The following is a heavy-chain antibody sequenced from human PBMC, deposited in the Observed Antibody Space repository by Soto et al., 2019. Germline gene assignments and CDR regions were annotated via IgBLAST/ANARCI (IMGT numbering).Heavy chain of an antibody. CDR3: ASARSRIGYNFES. V-gene: IGHV3-48*03. J-gene: IGHJ4*02. Sequence: PGGSLRLSCGASGFTFRRYEMNWVRQAPGKGLEWVSYISSSGSTIYYADSVKGRFTISRDNAKKSLYLQMNSLRAEDTAVYYCASARSRIGYNFESWGQGRLVNVST. CDR1: GFTFRRYE. CDR2: ISSSGSTI. D-gene: IGHD3-3*01.